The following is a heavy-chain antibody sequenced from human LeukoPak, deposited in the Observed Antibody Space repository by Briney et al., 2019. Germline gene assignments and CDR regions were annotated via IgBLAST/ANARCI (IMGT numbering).Heavy chain of an antibody. CDR1: GFTFSSYW. J-gene: IGHJ6*02. D-gene: IGHD3-3*01. CDR3: ARADRTHDFWTPTYYYGMDV. V-gene: IGHV3-74*01. Sequence: GGSLRLSCAASGFTFSSYWMHWVRQAPGKGLLWVSRLNSDWSSTSYADSVKGRFTISRDNAKNTLYLQMNSLRAEDTAVYYCARADRTHDFWTPTYYYGMDVWGQGTTVTVSS. CDR2: LNSDWSST.